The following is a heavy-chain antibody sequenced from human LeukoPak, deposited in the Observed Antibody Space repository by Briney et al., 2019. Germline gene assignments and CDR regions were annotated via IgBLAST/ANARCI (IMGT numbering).Heavy chain of an antibody. D-gene: IGHD6-19*01. Sequence: PETLSLTCTVSGGSFTSNANYWGWLRHPPGKGLEWIGRIYNTGSTSYNPSLKTRVPMSVATSKHQLSLKRTSVTAPQPPGFPCARHIPQWLGPDAFYSWGKGTMVTVSS. V-gene: IGHV4-39*01. CDR2: IYNTGST. CDR1: GGSFTSNANY. CDR3: ARHIPQWLGPDAFYS. J-gene: IGHJ3*02.